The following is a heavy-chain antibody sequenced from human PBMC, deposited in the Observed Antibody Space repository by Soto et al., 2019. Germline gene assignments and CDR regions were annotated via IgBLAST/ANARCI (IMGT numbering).Heavy chain of an antibody. D-gene: IGHD2-8*01. CDR3: AKDVLGYWTRISCPKYNWFDP. J-gene: IGHJ5*02. CDR1: GFSLSSYA. CDR2: INSGGDT. Sequence: EVQLLESGGALVQPGGSLRLSCAASGFSLSSYAMSWVRQAPGKGLEWVAGINSGGDTYYRESVKGRVTISRDNSKNTLYLQMNSLRAEDTAVYYCAKDVLGYWTRISCPKYNWFDPWGQGTQVTVSS. V-gene: IGHV3-23*01.